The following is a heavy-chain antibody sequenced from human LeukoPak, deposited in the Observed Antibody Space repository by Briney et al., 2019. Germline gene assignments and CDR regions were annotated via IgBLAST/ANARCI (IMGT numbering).Heavy chain of an antibody. CDR3: AIYQGYNYGPFDY. CDR1: GFTFSSYW. D-gene: IGHD5-18*01. CDR2: IKEDGSEQ. J-gene: IGHJ4*02. Sequence: GGSLRLSCAASGFTFSSYWMSWVRQAPGKGLEWVANIKEDGSEQYYVDSVKGRFTISRDNAKNSLYLQMNSLRAEDTAVYYCAIYQGYNYGPFDYWGQGTLVTVSS. V-gene: IGHV3-7*05.